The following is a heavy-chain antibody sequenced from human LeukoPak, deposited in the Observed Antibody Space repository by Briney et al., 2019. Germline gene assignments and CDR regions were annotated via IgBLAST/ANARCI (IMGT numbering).Heavy chain of an antibody. CDR2: IYYSGST. V-gene: IGHV4-39*01. CDR3: ASHRGGYYVWGSFFDY. J-gene: IGHJ4*02. D-gene: IGHD3-16*01. Sequence: PSETLSLTCTVSGGSISSSSYYWGWIRQPPGKGLEWIGSIYYSGSTYYNPSLKSRVTISVDTSKNQFSLKLSSVTAADTAVYYCASHRGGYYVWGSFFDYWGQGTLVTVSS. CDR1: GGSISSSSYY.